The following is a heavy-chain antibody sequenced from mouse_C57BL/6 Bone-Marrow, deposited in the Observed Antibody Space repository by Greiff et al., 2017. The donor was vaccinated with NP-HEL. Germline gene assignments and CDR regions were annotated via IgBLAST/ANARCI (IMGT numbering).Heavy chain of an antibody. Sequence: VQLQQSGAELVRPGTSVKMSCKASGYTFTNYWIGWAKQRPGHGLEWIGDIYPGGGYTNYNEKFKGKATLTADKSSSTAYMQFSSLTSEDSAIYYCARESLLGAMDYWGQGTSVTVSS. CDR3: ARESLLGAMDY. J-gene: IGHJ4*01. CDR2: IYPGGGYT. V-gene: IGHV1-63*01. D-gene: IGHD4-1*01. CDR1: GYTFTNYW.